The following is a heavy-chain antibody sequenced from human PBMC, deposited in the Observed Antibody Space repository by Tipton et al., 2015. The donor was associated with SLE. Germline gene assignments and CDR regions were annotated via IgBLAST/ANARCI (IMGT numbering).Heavy chain of an antibody. CDR1: GFTFDDYA. Sequence: SLRLSCAASGFTFDDYAMHWVRQAPGKGLEWVSGISWNSGSTYYNPSLKSRVTVSADTSKNQFSLKLSSVTAADTAVYYCARDRDIVLEPVPIPPAFDIWGQGTMVTVSS. CDR3: ARDRDIVLEPVPIPPAFDI. D-gene: IGHD2-2*02. CDR2: ISWNSGST. J-gene: IGHJ3*02. V-gene: IGHV3-9*01.